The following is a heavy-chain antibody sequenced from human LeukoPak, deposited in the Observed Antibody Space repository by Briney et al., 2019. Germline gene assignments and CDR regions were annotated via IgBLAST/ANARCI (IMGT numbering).Heavy chain of an antibody. CDR2: INWNGGST. J-gene: IGHJ6*03. CDR1: GFTFDDYG. Sequence: PGGSLRLSCAASGFTFDDYGMSWVRQAPGKGLEWVSGINWNGGSTGYADSVKGRFTISRDNAKNSLYLQMNSLRAEDTALYYCARVSYDIVVVPAAMRGYYYYYYMDVWGKETTVTVSS. D-gene: IGHD2-2*01. CDR3: ARVSYDIVVVPAAMRGYYYYYYMDV. V-gene: IGHV3-20*04.